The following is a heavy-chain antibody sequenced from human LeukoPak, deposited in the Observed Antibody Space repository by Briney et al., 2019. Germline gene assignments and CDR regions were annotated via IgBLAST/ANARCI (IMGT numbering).Heavy chain of an antibody. J-gene: IGHJ3*02. Sequence: ASVKVSCKASGYSFTSYYMHWVRQAPGQGLEWMGIINPSGGSTSYAQEFQGRVTMTRDMSTSTVYMELSSLRSEDTAVYYCARFGGSYPPDAFDIWSQGTMVTVSS. CDR1: GYSFTSYY. V-gene: IGHV1-46*01. CDR3: ARFGGSYPPDAFDI. CDR2: INPSGGST. D-gene: IGHD3-16*02.